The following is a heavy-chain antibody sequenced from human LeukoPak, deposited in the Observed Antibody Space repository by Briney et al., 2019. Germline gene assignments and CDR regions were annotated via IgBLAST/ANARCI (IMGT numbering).Heavy chain of an antibody. J-gene: IGHJ4*02. D-gene: IGHD3-10*01. CDR2: VTKNEDST. CDR1: GFIFSSDN. V-gene: IGHV3-64D*06. CDR3: VKDLSGTYSFDS. Sequence: QPGGSLRLSCSASGFIFSSDNMHWVRQAPGKGLEYVSGVTKNEDSTFYADSVQGRVTISRDNSKNTLFLQMNSLRPEGTAVYFCVKDLSGTYSFDSWGQGTLLTVSP.